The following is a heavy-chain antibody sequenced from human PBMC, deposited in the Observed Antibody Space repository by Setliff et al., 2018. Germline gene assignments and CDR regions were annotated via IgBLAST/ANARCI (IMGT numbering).Heavy chain of an antibody. V-gene: IGHV1-18*01. D-gene: IGHD2-2*01. CDR3: ARDRATVVAPPTSTLFDP. CDR1: GGTFRSYG. J-gene: IGHJ5*02. Sequence: ASVKVSCKASGGTFRSYGISWVRQAPGQGLEWMGWISAHNGYIVYAQKLQGRVTMTTDTSANTAYVELRSLRSDDTAVYYCARDRATVVAPPTSTLFDPWGQGTLVTAPQ. CDR2: ISAHNGYI.